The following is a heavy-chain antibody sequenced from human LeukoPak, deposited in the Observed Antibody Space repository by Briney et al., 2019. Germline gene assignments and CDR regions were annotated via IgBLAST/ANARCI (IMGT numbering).Heavy chain of an antibody. CDR3: ATSSSSGRPSAY. CDR2: ISYDGGNK. V-gene: IGHV3-30-3*01. J-gene: IGHJ4*02. D-gene: IGHD6-6*01. CDR1: GFTFSTYA. Sequence: PGGSLRLSCAASGFTFSTYAMHWVRQAPGKGLEWVAVISYDGGNKYYADSVKGRFTISRDNSKNTLYLQMNSLKAEDTAVYYCATSSSSGRPSAYWGQGTLVTVSS.